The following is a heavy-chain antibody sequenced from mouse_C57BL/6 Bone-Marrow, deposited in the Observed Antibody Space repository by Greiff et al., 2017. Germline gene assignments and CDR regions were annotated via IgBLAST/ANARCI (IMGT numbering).Heavy chain of an antibody. CDR3: ATGRAQATEHYAMDY. Sequence: VQLQQSGAELVRPGTSVKLSCKASGYTFTSYWMHWVKQRPGQGLEWIGVIDPSDSYTNYNQKFKGKATLTVDTSSSTAYMQLSSLTSEDSAVYYCATGRAQATEHYAMDYWGQGTSVTVSS. J-gene: IGHJ4*01. V-gene: IGHV1-59*01. CDR1: GYTFTSYW. D-gene: IGHD3-2*02. CDR2: IDPSDSYT.